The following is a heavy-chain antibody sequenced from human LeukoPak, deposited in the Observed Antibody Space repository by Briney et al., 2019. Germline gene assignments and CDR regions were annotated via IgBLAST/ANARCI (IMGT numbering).Heavy chain of an antibody. CDR3: AHIPQEAAGINYFDY. CDR1: GFSLSTSGVG. J-gene: IGHJ4*02. Sequence: SGPTLVKPTQTLTLTCTFSGFSLSTSGVGVGWIRQPPGKALEWLALIYWDDDKRYSPSLKSRLTITKDTSKNQVVLTMTNMDPVDTATYYCAHIPQEAAGINYFDYWGQGTLVTVSS. V-gene: IGHV2-5*02. D-gene: IGHD6-13*01. CDR2: IYWDDDK.